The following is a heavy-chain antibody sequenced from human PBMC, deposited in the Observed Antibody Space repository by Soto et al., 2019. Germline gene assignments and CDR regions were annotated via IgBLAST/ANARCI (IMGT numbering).Heavy chain of an antibody. CDR2: IYYSGST. V-gene: IGHV4-59*01. J-gene: IGHJ3*02. CDR1: GGSISSYY. CDR3: ARDRGIDYGGNSGWGPFDI. Sequence: SETLSLTCTVSGGSISSYYWSWIRQPPGKGLEWIGYIYYSGSTNYNPSLKSRVTISVDTSKNQFSLKLSSVTAADTAVYYCARDRGIDYGGNSGWGPFDIWGQGTMVTVSS. D-gene: IGHD4-17*01.